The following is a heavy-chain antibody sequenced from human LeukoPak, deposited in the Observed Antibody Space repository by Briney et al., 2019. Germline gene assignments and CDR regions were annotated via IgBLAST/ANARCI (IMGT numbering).Heavy chain of an antibody. CDR3: AADPRRSSGWFLPDRFDI. V-gene: IGHV1-24*01. J-gene: IGHJ3*02. CDR2: FDPEAGET. Sequence: ASVKVSCKVSGYTLTDLSMHWVRQTPGSGPEWMGGFDPEAGETVYAQKFQGRVTMTDDTSTDTAYMELSSLRSEDTAVYYCAADPRRSSGWFLPDRFDIWGQGTKVTVSS. D-gene: IGHD6-19*01. CDR1: GYTLTDLS.